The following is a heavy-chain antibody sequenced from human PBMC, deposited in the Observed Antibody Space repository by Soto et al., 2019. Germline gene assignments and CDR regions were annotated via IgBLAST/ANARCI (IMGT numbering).Heavy chain of an antibody. CDR1: GFTFKESA. Sequence: VRLLEAGGGLKQPGGSLRLSCAASGFTFKESAMNWVRQAPGKGLEWVASISDTGASTWYAEAVRGRLSISRDNSKNTLYLQMNSLRGEDTAVYYCAKGRGSGWAWYFDNWGQGTLVTVSS. V-gene: IGHV3-23*01. CDR2: ISDTGAST. CDR3: AKGRGSGWAWYFDN. J-gene: IGHJ4*02. D-gene: IGHD6-19*01.